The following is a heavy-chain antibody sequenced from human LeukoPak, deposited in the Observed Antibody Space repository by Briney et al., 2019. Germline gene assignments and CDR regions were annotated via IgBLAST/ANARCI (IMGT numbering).Heavy chain of an antibody. J-gene: IGHJ4*02. Sequence: GGSLRLSCAASGFTFSSHGMSWVRQAPGKGLEWVSTISGSGDNTYCADSVKGRFTISRDNSKNTLYLQMNSLRAEDTAVYYCARVTYGSGTYGAFDYWGQGTLVTVSS. D-gene: IGHD3-10*01. CDR1: GFTFSSHG. CDR3: ARVTYGSGTYGAFDY. V-gene: IGHV3-23*01. CDR2: ISGSGDNT.